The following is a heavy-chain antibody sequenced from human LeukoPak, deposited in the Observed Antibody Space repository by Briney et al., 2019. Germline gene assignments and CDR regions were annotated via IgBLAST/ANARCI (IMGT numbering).Heavy chain of an antibody. CDR2: INHSGST. V-gene: IGHV4-34*01. J-gene: IGHJ6*03. Sequence: SETLSLTCAVYGGSFSGYYWSWIRQPPGKGLEWIGGINHSGSTNYNPSLKSRVTISVDTSKSQFSLKLSSVTAADTAVYYCARVRAGNHYYYYYMDVWGKGTTVTVSS. CDR3: ARVRAGNHYYYYYMDV. CDR1: GGSFSGYY. D-gene: IGHD6-19*01.